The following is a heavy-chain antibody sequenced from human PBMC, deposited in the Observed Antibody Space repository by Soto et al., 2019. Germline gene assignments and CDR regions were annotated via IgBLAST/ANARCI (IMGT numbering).Heavy chain of an antibody. D-gene: IGHD4-17*01. CDR1: GGTFSSYA. V-gene: IGHV1-69*01. J-gene: IGHJ3*02. Sequence: QVQLVQSGAEVKKPGSSVKVSCKASGGTFSSYAISWVRQAPGQGLEWMGGIIPIFGTANYAQKFQGRVTITADESTSTAYMGLSSLRSEDTAVYYCAMTRGAPVTYAFDIWGQGTMVTVSS. CDR2: IIPIFGTA. CDR3: AMTRGAPVTYAFDI.